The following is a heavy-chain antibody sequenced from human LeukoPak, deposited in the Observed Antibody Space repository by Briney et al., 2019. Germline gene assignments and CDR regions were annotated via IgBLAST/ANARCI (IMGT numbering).Heavy chain of an antibody. Sequence: GGSLRLSCAASGFTFSSYGMSWVRQAPGKGLEWVSAITATSSSTHDADSVQGRFTISRDNSKNTLYLQMNSLRAEDTAVYYCARDVIVATIWGRGFDYWGQGTLVTVSS. CDR3: ARDVIVATIWGRGFDY. V-gene: IGHV3-23*01. D-gene: IGHD5-12*01. CDR1: GFTFSSYG. J-gene: IGHJ4*02. CDR2: ITATSSST.